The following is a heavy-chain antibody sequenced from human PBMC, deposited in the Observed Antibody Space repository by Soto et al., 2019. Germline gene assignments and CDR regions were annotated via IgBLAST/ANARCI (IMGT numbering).Heavy chain of an antibody. V-gene: IGHV1-46*03. Sequence: VQLVQSGAEVKKPGASVKVSCKASGYTFVSYYIHWMRQAPGQGYEWMGIINPSGGATTYAQNFQGRVTMTRDTSPSTVYLELSSLRSDDTAVYYCARGLGPIAVPNRPYFYGMDVWGQGTTVTVSS. J-gene: IGHJ6*02. D-gene: IGHD2-21*01. CDR2: INPSGGAT. CDR3: ARGLGPIAVPNRPYFYGMDV. CDR1: GYTFVSYY.